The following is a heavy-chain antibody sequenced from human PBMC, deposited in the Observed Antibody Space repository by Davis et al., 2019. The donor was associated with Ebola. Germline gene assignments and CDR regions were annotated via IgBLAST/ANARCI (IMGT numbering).Heavy chain of an antibody. J-gene: IGHJ4*02. Sequence: SVKVSCKASGYSFSNYLMHWVRQAPGQGLEWMGGIIPIFGTANYAQKFQGRVTITADESTTTAYMDLSSLRSEDTAVYYCATRGVVVTALLYWGQGTLVTVSS. V-gene: IGHV1-69*13. CDR2: IIPIFGTA. D-gene: IGHD2-15*01. CDR1: GYSFSNYL. CDR3: ATRGVVVTALLY.